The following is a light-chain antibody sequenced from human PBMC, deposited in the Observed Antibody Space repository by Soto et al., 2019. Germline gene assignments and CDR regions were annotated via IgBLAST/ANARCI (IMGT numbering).Light chain of an antibody. V-gene: IGKV1-5*01. CDR3: QQYNSYSVT. J-gene: IGKJ5*01. Sequence: IQMTQSPSSLSASVGDRVTITCQATQDIRKYLAWYQQKPGEAPKLLIYDASALPRGVPSRFSGSGSGTKFTLTIASLQPDDFATYYCQQYNSYSVTFGQGTRWRL. CDR1: QDIRKY. CDR2: DAS.